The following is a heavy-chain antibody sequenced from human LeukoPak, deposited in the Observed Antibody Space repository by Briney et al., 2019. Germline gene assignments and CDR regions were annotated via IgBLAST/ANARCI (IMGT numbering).Heavy chain of an antibody. CDR2: INHSGST. V-gene: IGHV4-34*08. Sequence: GSLRLSCAASGFTFSSNSMNWVRQPPGKGLEWIGEINHSGSTNYNPSLKSRVTISADTSKNQFSLKLSSVTAADTAVYYSAPCITKPDPIVVVPAVIRVAQAFDYWGQGALVTVSS. CDR1: GFTFSSNS. J-gene: IGHJ4*02. CDR3: APCITKPDPIVVVPAVIRVAQAFDY. D-gene: IGHD2-2*01.